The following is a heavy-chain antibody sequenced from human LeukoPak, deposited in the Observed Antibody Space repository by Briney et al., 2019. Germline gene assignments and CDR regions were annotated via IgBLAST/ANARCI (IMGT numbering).Heavy chain of an antibody. CDR1: GGSISSSNW. V-gene: IGHV4-4*02. CDR2: ISHSGST. CDR3: ARVITMVRGVMALTYYFDY. J-gene: IGHJ4*02. Sequence: SETLSLTCAVSGGSISSSNWWSWVRQPPGQGLEWIGEISHSGSTNYNPSLKSRVTISVDKSKNQFSLRLSSVTAADTAVYYCARVITMVRGVMALTYYFDYWGQGSLVTVSS. D-gene: IGHD3-10*01.